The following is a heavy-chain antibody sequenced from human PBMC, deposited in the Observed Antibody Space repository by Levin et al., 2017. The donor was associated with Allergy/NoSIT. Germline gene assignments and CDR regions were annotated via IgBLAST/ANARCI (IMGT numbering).Heavy chain of an antibody. V-gene: IGHV4-59*01. Sequence: TSETLSLTCTVSGGSISSDNWSWIRQPPGKGLEWIGYIYDTGNTNYNPSLKSRVTLSVDTSKNQFSLKLSSVTPADTAVYYCARFVWGSDRGFDYWGQGTLVTVSS. CDR3: ARFVWGSDRGFDY. CDR1: GGSISSDN. D-gene: IGHD3-16*02. CDR2: IYDTGNT. J-gene: IGHJ4*02.